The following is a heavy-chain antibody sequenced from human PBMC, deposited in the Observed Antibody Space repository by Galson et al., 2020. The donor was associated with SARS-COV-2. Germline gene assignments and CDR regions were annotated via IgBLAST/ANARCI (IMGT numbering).Heavy chain of an antibody. Sequence: GSYLRLSCAPSGFTFDDYDMHRVRHAPGTALEWVSGISWNSGSLGYAASVKGRFTISRDNANNSLYLQMNSLRAEDTALYYCANLKQQLDSYGVDVWGQGATVTVSS. CDR1: GFTFDDYD. CDR3: ANLKQQLDSYGVDV. D-gene: IGHD6-13*01. J-gene: IGHJ6*02. V-gene: IGHV3-9*01. CDR2: ISWNSGSL.